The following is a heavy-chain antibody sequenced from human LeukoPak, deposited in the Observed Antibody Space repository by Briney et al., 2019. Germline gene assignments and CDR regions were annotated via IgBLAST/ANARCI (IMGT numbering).Heavy chain of an antibody. D-gene: IGHD4-17*01. CDR1: GLSFSNFA. Sequence: PGGSLRLSCAASGLSFSNFAMSWVRQAPGRGLEWVSSITGSGVNTYHADSVRGRFTISRDNPNNTLYLEMNSLRVEDTATYYCASRRYGDYPFDYWGQGTLVAVSS. CDR2: ITGSGVNT. J-gene: IGHJ4*02. V-gene: IGHV3-23*01. CDR3: ASRRYGDYPFDY.